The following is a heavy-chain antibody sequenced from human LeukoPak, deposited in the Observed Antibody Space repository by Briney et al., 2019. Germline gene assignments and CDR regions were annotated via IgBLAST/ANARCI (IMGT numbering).Heavy chain of an antibody. J-gene: IGHJ5*02. V-gene: IGHV4-34*01. Sequence: PSETLSLTCAVYGGSFSGYYWSWIRQPPGKWLEWIGEINHSGSTNYNPSLKSRVTISADTSKKQFSLKLRSVTAADTAVYYCARKGGGQLVNTRRWFDPWGQGTLVTVSS. CDR1: GGSFSGYY. CDR3: ARKGGGQLVNTRRWFDP. CDR2: INHSGST. D-gene: IGHD6-13*01.